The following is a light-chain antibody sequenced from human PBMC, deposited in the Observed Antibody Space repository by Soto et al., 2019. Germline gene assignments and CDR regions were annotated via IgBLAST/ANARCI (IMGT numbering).Light chain of an antibody. Sequence: SVLTQPASVSGSPGQSITISCTGTSSDFGGYNYVSWYQQHPGKAPKLMIYEVSNRPSGVSNRFSGSKSGNTASLTISGLQAEEEADYYCSSYTSSSTLNVFGTGIKVIVL. J-gene: IGLJ1*01. CDR1: SSDFGGYNY. CDR3: SSYTSSSTLNV. V-gene: IGLV2-14*01. CDR2: EVS.